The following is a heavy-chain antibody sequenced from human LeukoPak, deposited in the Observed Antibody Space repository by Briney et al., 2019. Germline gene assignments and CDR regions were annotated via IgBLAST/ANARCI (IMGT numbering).Heavy chain of an antibody. Sequence: SETLSLTCTVSGGSIRSSYYYWGWVRQPPGKGLEWIGSIYDSGSTYYNPSLKSRVTISVDTSKNQFSLKLSSVTAADTAVYYCARARDEAVAGTFDPWGQGTLVTVSS. D-gene: IGHD6-19*01. V-gene: IGHV4-39*01. CDR1: GGSIRSSYYY. CDR2: IYDSGST. CDR3: ARARDEAVAGTFDP. J-gene: IGHJ5*02.